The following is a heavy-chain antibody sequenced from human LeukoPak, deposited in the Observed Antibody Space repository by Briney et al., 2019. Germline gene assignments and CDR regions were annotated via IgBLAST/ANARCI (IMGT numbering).Heavy chain of an antibody. D-gene: IGHD3-22*01. J-gene: IGHJ4*02. CDR1: GFTFSNYA. V-gene: IGHV3-48*01. CDR3: ARSSYYDSSGPLDY. Sequence: GGSLRLSCAASGFTFSNYAMNWVRQAPGKGLEWVSYISSSSSTIYYADSVKGRFTISRDNAKNSLYLQMNSLRAEDTAVYYCARSSYYDSSGPLDYWGQGTLVTVSS. CDR2: ISSSSSTI.